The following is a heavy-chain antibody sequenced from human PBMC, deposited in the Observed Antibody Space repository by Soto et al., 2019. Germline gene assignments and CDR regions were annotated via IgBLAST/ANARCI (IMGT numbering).Heavy chain of an antibody. V-gene: IGHV3-23*01. CDR1: GFTFNNHA. CDR3: AKTKGYCSGSSCYSSSDY. Sequence: LRLSCAASGFTFNNHAMSWVRQAPGKGLEWVSVISGTGGSTYYADSVKGRFTISRDNSKNTVSLQMNSLRAEDTAVYYCAKTKGYCSGSSCYSSSDYWGQGTRVTVSS. J-gene: IGHJ4*02. D-gene: IGHD2-15*01. CDR2: ISGTGGST.